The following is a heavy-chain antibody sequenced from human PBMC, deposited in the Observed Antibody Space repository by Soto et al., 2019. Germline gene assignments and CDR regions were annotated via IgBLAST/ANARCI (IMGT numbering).Heavy chain of an antibody. CDR3: AREEFEDGRGHFDY. D-gene: IGHD3-22*01. V-gene: IGHV3-30-3*01. J-gene: IGHJ4*02. Sequence: QVQLVESGGGVVQPGGSLRLSCAASGFTFSTFVLHWVRQAPGKGLEWMGIISYGGVNKYYADSVKGRFTISRDISESTLYLQMNSLRTEDTAVYYCAREEFEDGRGHFDYWGQGTLVSVSS. CDR1: GFTFSTFV. CDR2: ISYGGVNK.